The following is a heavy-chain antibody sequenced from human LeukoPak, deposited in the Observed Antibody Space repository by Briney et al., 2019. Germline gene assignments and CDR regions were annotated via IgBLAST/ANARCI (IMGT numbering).Heavy chain of an antibody. J-gene: IGHJ5*02. CDR2: MNPNSGNT. Sequence: ASVKVSCKASGYTFTSYDINWVRQATGQGLEWMGWMNPNSGNTGYAQKFQGRVTMTEDTSTDTAYMELSSLRSEDTAVYYCATVDYSSSSGGFDPWGQGTLVTVSS. CDR3: ATVDYSSSSGGFDP. D-gene: IGHD6-13*01. CDR1: GYTFTSYD. V-gene: IGHV1-8*01.